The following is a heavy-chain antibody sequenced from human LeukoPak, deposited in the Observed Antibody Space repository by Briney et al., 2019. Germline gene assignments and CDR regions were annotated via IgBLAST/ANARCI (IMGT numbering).Heavy chain of an antibody. Sequence: SETLSLTCAVYGGSFSGYYWSWIRQPPGKGLEWIGEINHSGSTNYNPSLKSRVTISVDTSKNQFSLKPSSVTAADTAVYYCARGRCSSTSCYVIDYWGQGTLVTVSS. CDR1: GGSFSGYY. D-gene: IGHD2-2*01. CDR3: ARGRCSSTSCYVIDY. V-gene: IGHV4-34*01. CDR2: INHSGST. J-gene: IGHJ4*02.